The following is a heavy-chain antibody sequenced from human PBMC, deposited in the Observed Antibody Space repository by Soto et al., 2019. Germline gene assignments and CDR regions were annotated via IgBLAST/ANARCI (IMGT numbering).Heavy chain of an antibody. CDR2: ISGSGVTT. CDR3: AKAAWNFYQFFYTDV. Sequence: EVQLLESGGTLVQSGGSLTLSCAVSGVTFSSYAMSWVRQAPGRGLEWVSSISGSGVTTDYAEFVKGRFTISRDNPRNTLFLEMSSLRAEDTGVYYCAKAAWNFYQFFYTDVWGNGTTVTVSS. V-gene: IGHV3-23*01. J-gene: IGHJ6*03. D-gene: IGHD1-7*01. CDR1: GVTFSSYA.